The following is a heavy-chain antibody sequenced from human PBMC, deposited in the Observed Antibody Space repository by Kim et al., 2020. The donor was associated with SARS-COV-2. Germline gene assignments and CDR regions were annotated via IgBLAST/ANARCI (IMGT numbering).Heavy chain of an antibody. CDR2: NT. Sequence: NTNYAQKLQGRVTRTTDTSTSTAYMGLRSLRSDDTAVYYCARDTNGAFDIWGQGTMVTVSS. J-gene: IGHJ3*02. CDR3: ARDTNGAFDI. D-gene: IGHD2-8*01. V-gene: IGHV1-18*01.